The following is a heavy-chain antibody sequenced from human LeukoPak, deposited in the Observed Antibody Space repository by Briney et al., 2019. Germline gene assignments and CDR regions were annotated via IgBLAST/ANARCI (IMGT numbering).Heavy chain of an antibody. CDR1: GYTLTQLA. V-gene: IGHV1-24*01. Sequence: ASVKVSFKVSGYTLTQLAIHWVRQAPGKGLEWMGGFDPEDGETVYAQKFQDRVTMTEDTSTDTASMELTSLASEDMAVYYCATQARGYFYYWGQGTLVTVSS. J-gene: IGHJ4*02. CDR2: FDPEDGET. CDR3: ATQARGYFYY.